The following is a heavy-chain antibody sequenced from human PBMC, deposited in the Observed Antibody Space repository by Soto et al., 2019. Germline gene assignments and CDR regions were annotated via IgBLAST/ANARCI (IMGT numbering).Heavy chain of an antibody. CDR3: ERDVDYMDV. CDR1: GGTFSSYT. CDR2: IIPILGIA. J-gene: IGHJ6*03. V-gene: IGHV1-69*08. Sequence: QVQLVQSGAEVKKPGSSVKVSCKASGGTFSSYTISWVRQAPGQGLEWMGRIIPILGIANYAQKFQGRVTITADKYTSTAYMELSRLRSEDTDVYYCERDVDYMDVWGKGTTVTVSS.